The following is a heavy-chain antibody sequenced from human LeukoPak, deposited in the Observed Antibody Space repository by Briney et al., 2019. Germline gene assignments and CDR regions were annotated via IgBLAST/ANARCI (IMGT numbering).Heavy chain of an antibody. Sequence: SETLSLTCTVSGGSISSYYWSWIRQPPGKGLEWIGYIYYSGSTNYNPSLESRVTISVDTSKDQFSLKLSSVTAADTAVYYCARFSIGSYDYYFDYWGQGTLVTVSS. CDR3: ARFSIGSYDYYFDY. CDR2: IYYSGST. V-gene: IGHV4-59*08. D-gene: IGHD6-19*01. CDR1: GGSISSYY. J-gene: IGHJ4*02.